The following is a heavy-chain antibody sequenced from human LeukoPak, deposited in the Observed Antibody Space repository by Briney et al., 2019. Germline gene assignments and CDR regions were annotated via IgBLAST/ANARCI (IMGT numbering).Heavy chain of an antibody. V-gene: IGHV4-59*01. CDR3: ARDRLYSGTFDY. J-gene: IGHJ4*02. Sequence: PSETLSLTCTVSGGSISSYYWSWIRQPPGKGLEWIGYIYYGGSTNYNPSLKSRVTISVDTSKNQFSLKLSSVTAADTAVYYCARDRLYSGTFDYWGQGALVTVSS. CDR1: GGSISSYY. D-gene: IGHD2-8*01. CDR2: IYYGGST.